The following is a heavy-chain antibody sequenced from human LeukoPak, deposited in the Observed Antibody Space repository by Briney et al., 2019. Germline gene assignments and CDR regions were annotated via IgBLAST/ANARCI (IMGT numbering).Heavy chain of an antibody. CDR3: AHRQSYGFDS. V-gene: IGHV2-5*02. J-gene: IGHJ4*02. Sequence: SGPTLVKPTQTLTLTCTFSGFSLRTSGVGVGWIRQPPGKALEWLALIYWDDDKRYRPSLKTRLTITKDTPRNQVVLTMTNMDPVDTATYYCAHRQSYGFDSWGQGTLVTVSS. D-gene: IGHD3-10*01. CDR2: IYWDDDK. CDR1: GFSLRTSGVG.